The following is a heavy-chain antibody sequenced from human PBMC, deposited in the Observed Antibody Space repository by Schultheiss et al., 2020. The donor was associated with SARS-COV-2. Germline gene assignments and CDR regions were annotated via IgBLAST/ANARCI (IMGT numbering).Heavy chain of an antibody. CDR3: TTDRPPDFWSGAFYYYYGMDV. CDR2: ISYDGSNK. CDR1: GFTFSSYA. J-gene: IGHJ6*02. D-gene: IGHD3-3*01. V-gene: IGHV3-30-3*01. Sequence: GGFLRLSCAASGFTFSSYAMHWVRQAPGKGLEWVAVISYDGSNKYYADSVKGRFTISRDDSKNTLYLQMNSLKTEDTAVYYCTTDRPPDFWSGAFYYYYGMDVWGQGTTVTVSS.